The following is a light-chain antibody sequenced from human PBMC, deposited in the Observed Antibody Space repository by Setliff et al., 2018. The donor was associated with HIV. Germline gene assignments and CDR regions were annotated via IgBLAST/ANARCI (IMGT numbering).Light chain of an antibody. CDR2: EVD. Sequence: QSALTQPASVSGSPGQSITISCTGTSSNVGNYNLVSWYQQHPGNAPQLIVYEVDKRPSGVSSRFSGSKSGNTASLAISGLQAEDEADYYCCSYAGSSTFIFGGGAKVTVL. CDR3: CSYAGSSTFI. V-gene: IGLV2-23*02. CDR1: SSNVGNYNL. J-gene: IGLJ2*01.